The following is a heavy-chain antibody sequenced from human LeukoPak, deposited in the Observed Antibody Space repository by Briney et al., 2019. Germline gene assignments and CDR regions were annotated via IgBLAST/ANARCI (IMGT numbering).Heavy chain of an antibody. CDR2: IYHSGST. V-gene: IGHV4-4*02. CDR1: GGSISSSNW. D-gene: IGHD6-19*01. Sequence: PSETLSLTCAVSGGSISSSNWWSWVRQPPGKGLEWIGEIYHSGSTNYNPSLKSRVTISVDKSKDQFSLKLSSVTAADTAVYYCARGYSSGWYAFDIWGQGTMVTVSS. CDR3: ARGYSSGWYAFDI. J-gene: IGHJ3*02.